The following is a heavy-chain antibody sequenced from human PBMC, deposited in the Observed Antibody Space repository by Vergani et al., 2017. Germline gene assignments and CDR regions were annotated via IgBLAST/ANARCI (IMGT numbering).Heavy chain of an antibody. V-gene: IGHV4-34*01. CDR3: AIVNTETNGHLYYYYYMDV. J-gene: IGHJ6*03. Sequence: QVQLQQWGGGLLKPSETLSLTCVVNGGSFTSYHWTWIRQSPGEGLEWVGDIDHTGRPDYNPSLKSRLTMSVVKSRNQFSLTLNSVTATDTAIYFCAIVNTETNGHLYYYYYMDVWGQGTAVTVS. CDR1: GGSFTSYH. CDR2: IDHTGRP. D-gene: IGHD4-11*01.